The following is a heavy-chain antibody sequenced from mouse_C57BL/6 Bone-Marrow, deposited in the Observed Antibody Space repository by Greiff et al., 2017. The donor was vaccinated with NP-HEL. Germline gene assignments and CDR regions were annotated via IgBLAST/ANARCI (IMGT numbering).Heavy chain of an antibody. J-gene: IGHJ3*01. CDR3: ARGGYGPFAY. V-gene: IGHV1-59*01. CDR2: IDPSDSYT. Sequence: VQLQQPGAELVRPGTSVKLSCKASGYTFTSYWMHWVKQRPGQGLEWIGVIDPSDSYTNYNQKFKGKATLTVDTSSSTAYMQLSSLTSEDSAVYYCARGGYGPFAYWGQGTMATVSA. CDR1: GYTFTSYW. D-gene: IGHD1-1*01.